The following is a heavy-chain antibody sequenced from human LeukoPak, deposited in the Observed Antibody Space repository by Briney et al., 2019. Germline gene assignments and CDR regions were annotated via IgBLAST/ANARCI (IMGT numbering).Heavy chain of an antibody. CDR3: ASHPPDYGDY. Sequence: GASVKVSCKASGGTFSSYAISWVRQAPGQGLEWMGGIIPIFGTANYAQKFQGRVTITTDESTSTAYMELSRLRSDDTAVYYCASHPPDYGDYWGQGTLVTVSS. CDR1: GGTFSSYA. V-gene: IGHV1-69*05. J-gene: IGHJ4*02. CDR2: IIPIFGTA.